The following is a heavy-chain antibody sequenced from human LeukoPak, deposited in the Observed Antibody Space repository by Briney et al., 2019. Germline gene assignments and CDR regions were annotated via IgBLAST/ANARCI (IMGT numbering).Heavy chain of an antibody. CDR1: GVSISSSEW. V-gene: IGHV4-4*02. Sequence: SGTLSLTCAVSGVSISSSEWWIWVRQPPGQGLEWIGEIHRAGRTRYNPSLKSRVPISMDYPNNQFSLKLTSVTAADTAIYYCGKTDIYFNPIDYWGPGSLVTVSS. J-gene: IGHJ4*02. CDR3: GKTDIYFNPIDY. CDR2: IHRAGRT. D-gene: IGHD3-9*01.